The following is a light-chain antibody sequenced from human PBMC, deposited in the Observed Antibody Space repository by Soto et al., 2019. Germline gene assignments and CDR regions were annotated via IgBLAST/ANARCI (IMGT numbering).Light chain of an antibody. V-gene: IGLV2-8*01. CDR2: DVS. J-gene: IGLJ1*01. CDR3: SSYIGTNKLYV. CDR1: SSDVGGYDY. Sequence: QSVLTQPPSASGSPGQSVTISCTGTSSDVGGYDYVSWYQQHPGKAPKLMIYDVSKRPSGVPDRFSGSKSGNTASLTVSGLQAEDEADYYCSSYIGTNKLYVSGTGTKVPVL.